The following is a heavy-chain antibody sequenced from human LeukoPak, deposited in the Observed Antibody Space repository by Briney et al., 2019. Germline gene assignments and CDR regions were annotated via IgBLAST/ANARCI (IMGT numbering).Heavy chain of an antibody. CDR1: GGSISSSSYY. CDR3: ARAYNTAMVMGFDY. D-gene: IGHD5-18*01. J-gene: IGHJ4*02. CDR2: IYYSGST. Sequence: PSETLSLTCTVSGGSISSSSYYWGWIRQPPGKGLEWIGSIYYSGSTYYNPSLKSRVTISVDTSKNQFSLKLSSVTAADTAVYYCARAYNTAMVMGFDYWGQGTLVTVSS. V-gene: IGHV4-39*07.